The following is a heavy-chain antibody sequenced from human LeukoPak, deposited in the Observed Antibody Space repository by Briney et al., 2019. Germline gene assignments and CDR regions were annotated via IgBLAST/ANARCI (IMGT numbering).Heavy chain of an antibody. CDR1: GFTFSSYS. J-gene: IGHJ4*02. V-gene: IGHV3-21*01. D-gene: IGHD6-19*01. CDR3: ARASPQWLVVFDFDY. Sequence: GGSLRLSCAASGFTFSSYSMNWVRQAPGEGLEWVSSISSSSSYIYYADSVKGRFTISRDNAKNSLYLQMNSLRAEDTAVYYCARASPQWLVVFDFDYWGQGTLVTVSS. CDR2: ISSSSSYI.